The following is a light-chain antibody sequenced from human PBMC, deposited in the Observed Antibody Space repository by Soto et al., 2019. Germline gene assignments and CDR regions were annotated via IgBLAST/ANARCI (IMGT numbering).Light chain of an antibody. V-gene: IGKV3-20*01. CDR2: GAS. Sequence: EIVLTQSPGTLSLSPGERATLSCRASQSVSSSYLAWYQQKPGQAPRLLMYGASYRATGIPDRFSGSWSGTDFTLTISRLEPEDFVVYYCQLYDASPTFGQGTKVEIK. CDR1: QSVSSSY. J-gene: IGKJ1*01. CDR3: QLYDASPT.